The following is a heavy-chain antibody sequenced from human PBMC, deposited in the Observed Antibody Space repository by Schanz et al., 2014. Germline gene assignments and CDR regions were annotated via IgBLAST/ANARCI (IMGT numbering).Heavy chain of an antibody. V-gene: IGHV1-18*01. CDR2: ISAFDDKT. J-gene: IGHJ3*01. D-gene: IGHD3-16*01. CDR1: GYSFTTYG. Sequence: QVQLVQSGAEVKKPGASVKVSCKASGYSFTTYGLNWVRQAPGQGPEWMGWISAFDDKTDYAQNFQGRLIMTTDTSTTTVYMELRGLRSADTAVYYCARETTIITWGAFDVWGQGTMVTVSS. CDR3: ARETTIITWGAFDV.